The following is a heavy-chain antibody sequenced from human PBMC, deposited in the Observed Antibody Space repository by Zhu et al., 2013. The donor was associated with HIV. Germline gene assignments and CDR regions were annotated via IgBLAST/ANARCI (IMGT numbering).Heavy chain of an antibody. CDR3: ARPSGKYYDSSGSTDAFDI. CDR2: INANTGAT. V-gene: IGHV1-69*01. CDR1: GYVFTDYY. J-gene: IGHJ3*02. D-gene: IGHD3-22*01. Sequence: QVQLVQSGAEVKKPGASVRVSCKASGYVFTDYYIHWVRQAPGQGLDWMGEINANTGATMYAQKFQGRVTITADESTNTAFMELSSLRSEDTAVYYCARPSGKYYDSSGSTDAFDIWGQGTKVTVSS.